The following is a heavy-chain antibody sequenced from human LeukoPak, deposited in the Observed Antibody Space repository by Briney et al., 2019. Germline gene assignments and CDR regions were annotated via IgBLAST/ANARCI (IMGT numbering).Heavy chain of an antibody. CDR2: IKEDGREK. D-gene: IGHD3-10*01. CDR1: GFTFSSSW. V-gene: IGHV3-7*01. J-gene: IGHJ4*02. Sequence: PGGSLRLSCATSGFTFSSSWMSWVRQAPGKGLECVANIKEDGREKYYVDSVKGRFTISRDNAKNSLYLQMSSLRAEDTAVYYRARGGRPDYWGQGTLVTVSS. CDR3: ARGGRPDY.